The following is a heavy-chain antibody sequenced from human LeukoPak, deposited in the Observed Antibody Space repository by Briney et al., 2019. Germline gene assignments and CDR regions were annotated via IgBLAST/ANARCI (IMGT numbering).Heavy chain of an antibody. J-gene: IGHJ4*02. CDR3: ARGIYSGSYSLDPPYLDY. V-gene: IGHV1-69*01. CDR2: IIPIFGTA. Sequence: SVKVSCKASGGTFSSYAISWVRQAPGQGLEWMGGIIPIFGTANYAQKFQGRVTITADESTSTAYMELSSLRSEDTAVYYCARGIYSGSYSLDPPYLDYWGQGTLVTVSS. CDR1: GGTFSSYA. D-gene: IGHD1-26*01.